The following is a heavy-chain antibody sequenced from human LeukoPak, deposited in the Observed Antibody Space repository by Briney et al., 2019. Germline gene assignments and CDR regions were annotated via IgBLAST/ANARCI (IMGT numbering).Heavy chain of an antibody. J-gene: IGHJ2*01. CDR1: GDSISSYY. CDR3: ASYAGFGEYWYFDL. D-gene: IGHD3-10*01. Sequence: SETLSLTCTVSGDSISSYYWSWIRQPAGKGLEWIARIYTSGSTNYNPSLKSRVTMSVDTSKNQFSLKLSSVTAADTAVYYCASYAGFGEYWYFDLWGRGTLVTVSS. CDR2: IYTSGST. V-gene: IGHV4-4*07.